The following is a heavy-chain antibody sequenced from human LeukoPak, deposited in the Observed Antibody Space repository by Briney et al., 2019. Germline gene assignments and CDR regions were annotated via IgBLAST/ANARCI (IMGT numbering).Heavy chain of an antibody. D-gene: IGHD4-23*01. Sequence: SETLSLTCAVYGGSFSDYYWTWIRQPPGKGLQWIGEINHSGSTNYNLSLKSRVTISLDTSKNQFSLKLSSVTAADTAVYYCARGLPTVARKGLDYWGQGTLVTASS. V-gene: IGHV4-34*01. CDR1: GGSFSDYY. J-gene: IGHJ4*02. CDR3: ARGLPTVARKGLDY. CDR2: INHSGST.